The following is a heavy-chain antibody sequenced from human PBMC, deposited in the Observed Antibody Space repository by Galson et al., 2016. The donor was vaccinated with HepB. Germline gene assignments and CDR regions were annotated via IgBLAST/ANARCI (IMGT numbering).Heavy chain of an antibody. Sequence: SVKVSCKASGYSFTSYDMHWVRQSPGQRPEWMGWISAGSGNTEYSEKFQGRVTFTRDTSERTHYMELNSLTSEDTAVYYCARDLIGNLDVWGQGTLVTVSS. D-gene: IGHD3-16*02. CDR1: GYSFTSYD. V-gene: IGHV1-3*01. CDR2: ISAGSGNT. J-gene: IGHJ3*01. CDR3: ARDLIGNLDV.